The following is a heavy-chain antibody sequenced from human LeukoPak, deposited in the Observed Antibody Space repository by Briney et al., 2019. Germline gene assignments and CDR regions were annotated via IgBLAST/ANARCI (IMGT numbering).Heavy chain of an antibody. Sequence: GGSLRLSCAASGFTVSSNYMSWVRQAPGKGLEWVSAISGSASSTYYADSVKGRFTISRDNSKNTLYLQINSLRAEDTAVYYCAKYLYAYYYYGMDVWGQGATVTVSS. D-gene: IGHD2-8*01. J-gene: IGHJ6*02. CDR3: AKYLYAYYYYGMDV. CDR2: ISGSASST. V-gene: IGHV3-23*01. CDR1: GFTVSSNY.